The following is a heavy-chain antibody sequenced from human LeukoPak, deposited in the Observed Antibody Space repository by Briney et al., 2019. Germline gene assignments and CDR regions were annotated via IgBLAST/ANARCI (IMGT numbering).Heavy chain of an antibody. D-gene: IGHD2-2*01. Sequence: ASVKVSCKASGYTFTGYYMHWVRQAPGQGLEWMGWINPNSGGTNYAQKFQGRVTMTRDTSISTAYMELSRLRSDDTAVYYCARDFSYCSSTSCYPNWFDPWGQGTLVTVSS. CDR2: INPNSGGT. CDR1: GYTFTGYY. J-gene: IGHJ5*02. CDR3: ARDFSYCSSTSCYPNWFDP. V-gene: IGHV1-2*02.